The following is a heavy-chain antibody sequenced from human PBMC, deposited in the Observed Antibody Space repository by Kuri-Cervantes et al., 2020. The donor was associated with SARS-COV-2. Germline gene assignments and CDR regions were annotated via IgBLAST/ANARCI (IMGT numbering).Heavy chain of an antibody. J-gene: IGHJ5*02. V-gene: IGHV3-74*01. CDR1: GFTFSNYW. D-gene: IGHD2-15*01. CDR3: APPVGGSSVPST. Sequence: LTCAASGFTFSNYWMHWVRQAPGKGLVWVSRTNTDGSSTSYADSVKGRFTISRDNTKNTLYLQMNSLRAEDTAVYYCAPPVGGSSVPSTWGQGTLVTVSS. CDR2: TNTDGSST.